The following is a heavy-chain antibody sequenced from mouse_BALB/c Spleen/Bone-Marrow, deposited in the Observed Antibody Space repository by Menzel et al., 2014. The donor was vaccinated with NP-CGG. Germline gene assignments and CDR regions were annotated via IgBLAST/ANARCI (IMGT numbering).Heavy chain of an antibody. J-gene: IGHJ3*01. Sequence: VHVKQSGAELVKPGASVKLSCTASGFNIKDTYMHWVKQRPEQGLEWIGRIDPANGNTKYDPKFQCKATITADTSSNTAYLQPSSLTSEDTAVYYCAMYYYGSSLFAYWGQGTLVTVSA. V-gene: IGHV14-3*02. CDR2: IDPANGNT. CDR3: AMYYYGSSLFAY. D-gene: IGHD1-1*01. CDR1: GFNIKDTY.